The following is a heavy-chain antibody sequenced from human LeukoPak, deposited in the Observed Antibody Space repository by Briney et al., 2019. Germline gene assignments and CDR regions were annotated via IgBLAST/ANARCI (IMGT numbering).Heavy chain of an antibody. CDR2: ISKDGRKN. J-gene: IGHJ4*02. V-gene: IGHV3-30*04. CDR3: ARDLLNYGSAYYDVGIFDS. Sequence: GGSLRLSCEVSGFSFSTSGVHWVRQAPGKGLEWMAVISKDGRKNHYADSVKGRFTISRDNSKSTLFLQMNSLRPEDTAIYYCARDLLNYGSAYYDVGIFDSWGQGTQVTVSS. CDR1: GFSFSTSG. D-gene: IGHD3-10*01.